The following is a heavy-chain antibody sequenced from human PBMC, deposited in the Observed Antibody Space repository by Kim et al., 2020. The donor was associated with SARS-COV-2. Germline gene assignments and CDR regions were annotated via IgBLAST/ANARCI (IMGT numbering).Heavy chain of an antibody. CDR3: ARFQSHYGDFYIDY. J-gene: IGHJ4*02. Sequence: NPSLKSRVTISVDKSKNQFSLKLSSVTAADTAVYYCARFQSHYGDFYIDYWGQGTLVTVSS. V-gene: IGHV4-4*02. D-gene: IGHD4-17*01.